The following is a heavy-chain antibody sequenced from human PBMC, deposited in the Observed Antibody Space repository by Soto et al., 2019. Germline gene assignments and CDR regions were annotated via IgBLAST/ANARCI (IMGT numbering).Heavy chain of an antibody. CDR3: ARDLEGHIVVVTATGY. CDR2: ISAYNGNT. CDR1: GYTFTSYG. J-gene: IGHJ4*02. Sequence: GASVKVSCKASGYTFTSYGISWVRQAPGQGLEWMGWISAYNGNTNYAQKLQGRVTMTTDTSTSTAYMELRSLRSDDTAVYYCARDLEGHIVVVTATGYWGQGTLVTVSS. V-gene: IGHV1-18*01. D-gene: IGHD2-21*02.